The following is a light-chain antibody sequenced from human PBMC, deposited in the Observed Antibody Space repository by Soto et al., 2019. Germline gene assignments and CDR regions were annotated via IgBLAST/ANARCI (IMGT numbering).Light chain of an antibody. CDR2: EVN. CDR1: SSDIGGYNF. CDR3: SSYGGRKNFHV. J-gene: IGLJ1*01. Sequence: QSALTQPPSASGSPGQSVTISCTGTSSDIGGYNFVSWYQQHPGKAPKLIIFEVNKRPSGVPDRFSGSKSGNTASLTVSGLQDEDEADYFRSSYGGRKNFHVFGSGTKVTVL. V-gene: IGLV2-8*01.